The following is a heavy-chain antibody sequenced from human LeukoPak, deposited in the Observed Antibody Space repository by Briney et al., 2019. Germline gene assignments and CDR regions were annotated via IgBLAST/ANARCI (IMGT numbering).Heavy chain of an antibody. V-gene: IGHV4-39*01. D-gene: IGHD2-21*02. CDR2: IYYSGST. Sequence: SETLSLTCTVSGGSISSSSYYWGWIRQPPGKGLEWIGSIYYSGSTYYNPSLKSRVTISVDTSKNQFSLKLSSVTAADTAVYYCARRAHCGGDCYDNWFDPWGQGTLVTVSS. CDR3: ARRAHCGGDCYDNWFDP. CDR1: GGSISSSSYY. J-gene: IGHJ5*02.